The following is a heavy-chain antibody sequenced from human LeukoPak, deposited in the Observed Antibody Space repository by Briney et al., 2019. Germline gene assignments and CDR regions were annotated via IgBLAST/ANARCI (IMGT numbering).Heavy chain of an antibody. Sequence: ETLSLTCAVYGGSFSGYYWSWVRQAPGKGLEWVSAISGSGGSTYYADSVKGRFTISRDNSKNTLYLQMNSLRAEDTAVYYCAKDRHIVVVSSLQHWGQGTLVTVSS. V-gene: IGHV3-23*01. CDR2: ISGSGGST. J-gene: IGHJ1*01. CDR1: GGSFSGYY. CDR3: AKDRHIVVVSSLQH. D-gene: IGHD2-21*01.